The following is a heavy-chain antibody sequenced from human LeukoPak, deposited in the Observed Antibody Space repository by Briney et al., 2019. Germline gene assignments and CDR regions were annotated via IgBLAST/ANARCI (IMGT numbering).Heavy chain of an antibody. D-gene: IGHD6-6*01. Sequence: ASVKVSCKASGYTFTGYYMHWVRQAPGQGLEWMGWINPNSGGTDYAQKFQGRATMTRDTSISTAYMELSRLRSDDTAVYYCATTARRVLSRFDYWGQGTLVTVSS. CDR3: ATTARRVLSRFDY. CDR2: INPNSGGT. J-gene: IGHJ4*02. CDR1: GYTFTGYY. V-gene: IGHV1-2*02.